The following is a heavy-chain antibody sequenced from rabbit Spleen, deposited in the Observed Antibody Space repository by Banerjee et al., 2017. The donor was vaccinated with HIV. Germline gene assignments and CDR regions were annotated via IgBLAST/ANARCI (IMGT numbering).Heavy chain of an antibody. D-gene: IGHD8-1*01. Sequence: QSLEESGGALVKPGASLTLTCTASGVSFSSSSYMCWVRQAPGKGLEWIACIDAGSSGFTYFATWAKGRFTISKTSSTTVTLQMTRLTAADTATYFCARDTASSFSSYGMDLWGPGTLVTVS. J-gene: IGHJ6*01. CDR2: IDAGSSGFT. CDR1: GVSFSSSSY. V-gene: IGHV1S40*01. CDR3: ARDTASSFSSYGMDL.